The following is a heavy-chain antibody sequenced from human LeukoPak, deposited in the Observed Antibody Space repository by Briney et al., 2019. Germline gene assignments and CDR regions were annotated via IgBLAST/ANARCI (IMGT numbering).Heavy chain of an antibody. CDR1: GGSISSGGYS. Sequence: PSETLSLTCAVSGGSISSGGYSWSWIRQPPGKGLEWIGSIYYSGSTYYSPSLKSRVTISVDTSKNQFSLKLSSVTAADTAVYYCARRNGIAADRGPQPFDYWGQGTLVTVSS. CDR3: ARRNGIAADRGPQPFDY. V-gene: IGHV4-30-2*03. J-gene: IGHJ4*02. CDR2: IYYSGST. D-gene: IGHD6-13*01.